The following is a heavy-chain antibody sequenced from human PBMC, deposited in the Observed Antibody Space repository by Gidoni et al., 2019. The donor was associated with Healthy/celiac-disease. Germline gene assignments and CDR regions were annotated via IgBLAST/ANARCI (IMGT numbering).Heavy chain of an antibody. J-gene: IGHJ4*02. D-gene: IGHD3-9*01. CDR1: GFTFGDYA. CDR2: IRSKAYGGTT. Sequence: EVQLVESGGGLVKPGRSLRLSCTASGFTFGDYAMSWFRQAPGKGLEWVGFIRSKAYGGTTEYAASVKGRFTISRDDSKSIAYLQMNSLKTEDTAVYYCTRGNVLRYFDWSKGPNYFDYWGQGTLVTVSS. CDR3: TRGNVLRYFDWSKGPNYFDY. V-gene: IGHV3-49*05.